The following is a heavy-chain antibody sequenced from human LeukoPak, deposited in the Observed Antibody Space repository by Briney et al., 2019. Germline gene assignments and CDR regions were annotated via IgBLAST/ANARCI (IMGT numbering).Heavy chain of an antibody. J-gene: IGHJ4*02. CDR3: ARGPLSYSGYDRGGYFDY. CDR2: IRYDGSNK. Sequence: PGGSLRLSCAASGFTFSSYGMHWVRQAPGKGLEWVAFIRYDGSNKYYADSVKGRFTISRDNSKNTLYLQMNSLRAEDTAVYYCARGPLSYSGYDRGGYFDYWGQGTLVTVSS. D-gene: IGHD5-12*01. V-gene: IGHV3-30*02. CDR1: GFTFSSYG.